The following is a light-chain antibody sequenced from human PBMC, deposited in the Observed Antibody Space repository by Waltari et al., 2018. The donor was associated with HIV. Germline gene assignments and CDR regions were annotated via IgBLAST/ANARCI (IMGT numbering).Light chain of an antibody. Sequence: QSVLTQPPSVSGAPGQRVTIPCSVGRSNIGPGYDVHWYQQFPGTAPKVLIYANTNRPSGVPDRFSGSKSGYSASLVITGLQAEDDADYYCQSYDSSLSGWVFGGGTKLTVL. J-gene: IGLJ3*02. CDR2: ANT. V-gene: IGLV1-40*01. CDR1: RSNIGPGYD. CDR3: QSYDSSLSGWV.